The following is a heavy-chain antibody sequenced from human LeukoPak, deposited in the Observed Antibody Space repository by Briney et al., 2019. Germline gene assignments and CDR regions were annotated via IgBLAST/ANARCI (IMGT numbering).Heavy chain of an antibody. CDR3: ARHVGYSSGWYDY. Sequence: SETLSLTCTVSGGSISSSSYYWGWIRQPPGKGLEWIGSIYYSGSTYYNPSLKSRVTISVDTSKNQFSLKLSSVTAADTAVYYCARHVGYSSGWYDYWGQGTLVTVSS. CDR2: IYYSGST. D-gene: IGHD6-19*01. J-gene: IGHJ4*02. V-gene: IGHV4-39*01. CDR1: GGSISSSSYY.